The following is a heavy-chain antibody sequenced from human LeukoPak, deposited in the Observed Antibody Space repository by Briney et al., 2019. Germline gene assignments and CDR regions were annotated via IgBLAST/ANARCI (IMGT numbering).Heavy chain of an antibody. CDR1: GFTYSSYP. CDR2: ISDSGGGT. V-gene: IGHV3-23*01. D-gene: IGHD3-10*01. CDR3: AKAPRLAGVPLDY. J-gene: IGHJ4*02. Sequence: GGSLRLXCAASGFTYSSYPMTWVRQAPGKGLEWVSSISDSGGGTYYADSVKGRFTISRDNFKNTLYLQMNILRADDTAVYYCAKAPRLAGVPLDYWGQGTVVTVSS.